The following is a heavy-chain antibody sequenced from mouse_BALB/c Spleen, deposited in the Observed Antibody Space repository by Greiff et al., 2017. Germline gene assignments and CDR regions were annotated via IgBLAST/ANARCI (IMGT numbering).Heavy chain of an antibody. J-gene: IGHJ3*01. V-gene: IGHV1-9*01. D-gene: IGHD1-1*01. Sequence: QVQLQQSGAELMKPGASVKISCKATGYTFSSYWIEWVKQRPGHGLEWIGEILPGSGSTNYNEKFKGKATFTADTSSNTAYMQLSSLTSEDSAVYYCARGGYYYPPFAYWGQGTLVTVSA. CDR2: ILPGSGST. CDR1: GYTFSSYW. CDR3: ARGGYYYPPFAY.